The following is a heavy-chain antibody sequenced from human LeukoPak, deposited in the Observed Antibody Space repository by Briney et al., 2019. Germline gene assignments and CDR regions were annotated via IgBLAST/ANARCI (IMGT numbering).Heavy chain of an antibody. D-gene: IGHD3-10*01. CDR1: GFTFSNYA. Sequence: GGSLRLSCAASGFTFSNYAMNWVRQAPGKGLEWVAVVSYDGSNKYYAESVKGRFTISRDNSKSTLYLQMNSLRGEDTAVYNCAKDRGFGELLDYWGQGTLVTVSS. CDR3: AKDRGFGELLDY. J-gene: IGHJ4*02. CDR2: VSYDGSNK. V-gene: IGHV3-30*04.